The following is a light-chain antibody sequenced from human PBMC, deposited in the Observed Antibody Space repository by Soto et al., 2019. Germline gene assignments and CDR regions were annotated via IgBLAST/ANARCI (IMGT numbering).Light chain of an antibody. Sequence: SYELTQPTSMSVSPGQTDTIACSGDKLGDKYVCWYQQKSGESPILVIYQDTKRPAGIPEGFSGSNSGSTATLTISGTQSIDEADYYCQAWDGGNGVFGGGTKLTVL. V-gene: IGLV3-1*01. CDR1: KLGDKY. J-gene: IGLJ2*01. CDR3: QAWDGGNGV. CDR2: QDT.